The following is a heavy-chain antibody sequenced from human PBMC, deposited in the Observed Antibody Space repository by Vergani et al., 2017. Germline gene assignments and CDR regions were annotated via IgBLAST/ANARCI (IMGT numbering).Heavy chain of an antibody. CDR2: INHSGST. V-gene: IGHV4-34*01. Sequence: QVQLQQWGAGLLKPSETLSLTCAVYGGSFSGYYWSWIRQPPGKGLEWIGEINHSGSTNYNPSLKSRVTISVDTSKDQFSLKLSTVTAADTAVYDCARGRSGYCSSTSCYAGGYYYYYMDVWGKGSTVTVAS. D-gene: IGHD2-2*01. J-gene: IGHJ6*03. CDR1: GGSFSGYY. CDR3: ARGRSGYCSSTSCYAGGYYYYYMDV.